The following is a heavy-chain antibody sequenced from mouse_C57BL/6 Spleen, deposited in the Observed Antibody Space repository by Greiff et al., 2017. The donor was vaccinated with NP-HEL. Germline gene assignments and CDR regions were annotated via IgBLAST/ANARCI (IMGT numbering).Heavy chain of an antibody. CDR1: GYTFTSYW. Sequence: QVQLQQPGAELVKPGASVKMSCKASGYTFTSYWITWVKQRPGQGLEWIGDIYPGSGSTNYNEKFKSKATLTVDTSSSTAYMQLSSLTSEDSAVYYCARERGRGWLLRDAMDYWGQGTSVTVSS. D-gene: IGHD2-3*01. CDR3: ARERGRGWLLRDAMDY. V-gene: IGHV1-55*01. CDR2: IYPGSGST. J-gene: IGHJ4*01.